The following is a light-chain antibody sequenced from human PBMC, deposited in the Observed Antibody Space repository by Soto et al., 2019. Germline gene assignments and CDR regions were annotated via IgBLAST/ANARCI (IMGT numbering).Light chain of an antibody. Sequence: QSALTQPASVSGSPGQSITISCTGTDSDVGGYNFVSWYQQHPGKAPKLMIYGVSERPSGVPDRFSGSKSSNTASLTVSGLQAEDEADYYCSSYAGSNNFVFGTGTKLTVL. CDR1: DSDVGGYNF. J-gene: IGLJ1*01. V-gene: IGLV2-8*01. CDR2: GVS. CDR3: SSYAGSNNFV.